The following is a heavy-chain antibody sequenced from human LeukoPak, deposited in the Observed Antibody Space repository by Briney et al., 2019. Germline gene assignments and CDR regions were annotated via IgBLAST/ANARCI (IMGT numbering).Heavy chain of an antibody. CDR1: GFTFSSYG. CDR3: AKRRGEDYFDY. Sequence: GGSLRLSCAASGFTFSSYGMHWVRQTPGKGLEWVAFIRNYGSNKDYGDSVKGRFTISRDNSKNTVYLQMNSLRAEDTAIYYCAKRRGEDYFDYWGQGSLVTVSS. CDR2: IRNYGSNK. D-gene: IGHD2-21*01. J-gene: IGHJ4*02. V-gene: IGHV3-30*02.